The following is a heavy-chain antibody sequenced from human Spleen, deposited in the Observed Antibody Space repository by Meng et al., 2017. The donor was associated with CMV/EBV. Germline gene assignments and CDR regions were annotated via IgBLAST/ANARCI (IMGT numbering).Heavy chain of an antibody. V-gene: IGHV3-66*02. Sequence: CAASGFTFSSYAMSWVRQAPGKGLEWVSVIYSGGSTYYADSVKGRFTISRDNSKNTLYLQMNSLRAEDTAVYYCAREFQGAEPWFDPWGQGTLVTVSS. CDR3: AREFQGAEPWFDP. D-gene: IGHD1-26*01. CDR2: IYSGGST. J-gene: IGHJ5*02. CDR1: GFTFSSYA.